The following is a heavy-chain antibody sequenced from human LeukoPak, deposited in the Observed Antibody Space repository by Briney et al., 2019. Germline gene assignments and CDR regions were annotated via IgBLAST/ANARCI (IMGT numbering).Heavy chain of an antibody. CDR1: GYTFTSYG. V-gene: IGHV1-18*01. CDR2: ISAYNGNT. CDR3: ARDLWQQLAHYGMDV. J-gene: IGHJ6*02. Sequence: GASVKVSCMASGYTFTSYGISWVRQAPGQGLEWMGWISAYNGNTNYAQKLQGRVTMTTDTSTSTAYMELRSLRSDDTAVYYCARDLWQQLAHYGMDVWGQGTTVTVSS. D-gene: IGHD6-13*01.